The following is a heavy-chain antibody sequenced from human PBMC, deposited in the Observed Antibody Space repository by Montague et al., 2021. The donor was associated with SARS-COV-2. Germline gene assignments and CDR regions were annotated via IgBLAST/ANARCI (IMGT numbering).Heavy chain of an antibody. CDR2: IWYEGSNK. V-gene: IGHV3-33*01. CDR3: AREQHIVMVTATPGAFDI. D-gene: IGHD2-21*02. J-gene: IGHJ3*02. CDR1: GFTFSSYG. Sequence: SLRLSCAASGFTFSSYGMHWVRQAPGKGLEWVAVIWYEGSNKYYADSVKGRFTISRDNSKNTLYLQMNSLRAEDTAVYYCAREQHIVMVTATPGAFDIWGQGAMVTVSS.